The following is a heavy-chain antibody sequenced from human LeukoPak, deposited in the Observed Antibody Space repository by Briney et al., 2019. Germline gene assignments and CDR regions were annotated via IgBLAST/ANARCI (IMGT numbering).Heavy chain of an antibody. Sequence: ASVKVSCKASGYTFTGYYMHWVRQAPGQGLEWMGWINPNSGGTNYAQKFQGRDTMTRDTSISTAYMELSRLRSDDTAVYYCARVLTRGGNSHFDYWGQGTLVTVSS. CDR3: ARVLTRGGNSHFDY. CDR2: INPNSGGT. V-gene: IGHV1-2*02. J-gene: IGHJ4*02. CDR1: GYTFTGYY. D-gene: IGHD4-23*01.